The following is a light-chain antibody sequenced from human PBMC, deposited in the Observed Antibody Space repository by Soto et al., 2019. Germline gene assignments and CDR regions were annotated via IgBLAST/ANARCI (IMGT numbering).Light chain of an antibody. Sequence: EMVMTQSPATLSVSPGERATLSCRASQSVSSKLAWYQQKPGQAPRLLIYGASTRATGIPARFSGSGSGAEFTLTISGLQSEDFAVYYCQQYNKWPYTFGQGTNLEIK. CDR3: QQYNKWPYT. V-gene: IGKV3-15*01. CDR1: QSVSSK. CDR2: GAS. J-gene: IGKJ2*01.